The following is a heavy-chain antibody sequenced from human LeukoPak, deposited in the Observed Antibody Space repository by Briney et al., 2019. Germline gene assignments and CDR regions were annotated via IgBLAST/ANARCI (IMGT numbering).Heavy chain of an antibody. J-gene: IGHJ6*03. Sequence: LSGGSLRLSCAASGFTFSDTWMHWVRQAPGKGLVWVSHINGDGENTNYADSVKGRFTISRDNAKNTLYLQMNSLRVEDTAVYYCAKVGYSSSWTDYYYYYYMDVWGKGTTVTVSS. CDR1: GFTFSDTW. CDR2: INGDGENT. D-gene: IGHD6-13*01. V-gene: IGHV3-74*01. CDR3: AKVGYSSSWTDYYYYYYMDV.